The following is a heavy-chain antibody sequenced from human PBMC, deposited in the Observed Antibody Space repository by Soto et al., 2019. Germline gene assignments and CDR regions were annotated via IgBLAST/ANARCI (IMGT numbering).Heavy chain of an antibody. CDR2: IYYSGST. V-gene: IGHV4-61*01. CDR1: GGSVSSGSYY. CDR3: ARAVDGYNPFDY. Sequence: QVQLQESGPGLVKPSETLSLTCTVSGGSVSSGSYYWSWIRQPPGKGLEWIGYIYYSGSTNYNPSLKSRVTISVDTSKNQFSLKLSSVTAADTAVYYCARAVDGYNPFDYWGQGTLVTVSS. J-gene: IGHJ4*02. D-gene: IGHD5-12*01.